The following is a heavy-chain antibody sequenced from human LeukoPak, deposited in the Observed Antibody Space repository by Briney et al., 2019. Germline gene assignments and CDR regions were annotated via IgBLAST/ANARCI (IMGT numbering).Heavy chain of an antibody. D-gene: IGHD2-2*01. CDR2: IYYSGST. CDR1: GGSVSSGSYY. Sequence: PSETLSLTCTVSGGSVSSGSYYWSWIRQPPGKGLEWIGYIYYSGSTNYNPSLKSRATISVDTSKNQFSLKLSSVTAVDTAVYYCARALMPRTYFDYWGQGTLVTVSS. V-gene: IGHV4-61*01. CDR3: ARALMPRTYFDY. J-gene: IGHJ4*02.